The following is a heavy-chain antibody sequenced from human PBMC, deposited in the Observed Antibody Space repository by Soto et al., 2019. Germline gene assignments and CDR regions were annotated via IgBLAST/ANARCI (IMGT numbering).Heavy chain of an antibody. CDR1: GGSISGYY. V-gene: IGHV4-59*07. D-gene: IGHD6-13*01. Sequence: QVQLQESGPGLVKPSDTLSLTCTVSGGSISGYYWSWIRQSPGKGLEYIGYIYYRGSTNYNPSLKSRVTMSVDTSRNQFSLKVNSVTDADTAVYYCARQQLLPFYYALDVWGQGTTVTVSS. CDR3: ARQQLLPFYYALDV. J-gene: IGHJ6*02. CDR2: IYYRGST.